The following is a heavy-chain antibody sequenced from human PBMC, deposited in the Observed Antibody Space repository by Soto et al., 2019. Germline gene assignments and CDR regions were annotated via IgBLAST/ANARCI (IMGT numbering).Heavy chain of an antibody. Sequence: GESLKISCKGSGYRFTNYWIGWVRQMPGKGLEWMGIIYPGDSDTRYSPSFQGQVTISADKSINTLYLQMNSLETEDTAVYYCTTGLSNGYYNFDYWGQGTLVTVSS. CDR1: GYRFTNYW. CDR2: IYPGDSDT. CDR3: TTGLSNGYYNFDY. D-gene: IGHD3-22*01. V-gene: IGHV5-51*01. J-gene: IGHJ4*02.